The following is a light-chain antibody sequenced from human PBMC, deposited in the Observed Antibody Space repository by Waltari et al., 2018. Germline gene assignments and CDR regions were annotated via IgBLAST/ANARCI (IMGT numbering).Light chain of an antibody. CDR1: SSDVGGYNS. CDR3: SSQSSDNVVL. Sequence: QSALTQPASVSGSPGQSITISCTGTSSDVGGYNSVSWYQDHPGQAPKVIIYDVSDRPSGISERFSGSKSRNTASLTISGLQAEDEADYYCSSQSSDNVVLFGGGTKLTVL. CDR2: DVS. J-gene: IGLJ2*01. V-gene: IGLV2-14*03.